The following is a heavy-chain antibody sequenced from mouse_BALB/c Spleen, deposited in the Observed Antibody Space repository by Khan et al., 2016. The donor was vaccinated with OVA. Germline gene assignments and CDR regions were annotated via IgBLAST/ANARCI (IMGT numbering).Heavy chain of an antibody. CDR2: INSDGYST. Sequence: EVELVESGGDLVRPGGSLKLSCAASGFTFSAYGMSWVRQSPDKRLEWVATINSDGYSTYYPDSLKGRFIISRDNAKNTLYLQMRSLKSEDTAMYDCASHLTGSFAYWGQGTLVTVSA. CDR1: GFTFSAYG. V-gene: IGHV5-6*01. J-gene: IGHJ3*01. CDR3: ASHLTGSFAY. D-gene: IGHD4-1*01.